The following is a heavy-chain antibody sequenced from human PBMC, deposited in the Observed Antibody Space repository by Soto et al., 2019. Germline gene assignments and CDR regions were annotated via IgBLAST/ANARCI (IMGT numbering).Heavy chain of an antibody. Sequence: SETLSLTCTVSGGSISSSSYYWGWIRQPPGKGLEWIGSIYYSGSTYYNPSLKSRVTISVDTSKNQFSLKLSSVTAADTAVYYCARLTYYYDSSGYYYRYYFDYWGQGTLVTVSS. J-gene: IGHJ4*02. D-gene: IGHD3-22*01. CDR3: ARLTYYYDSSGYYYRYYFDY. V-gene: IGHV4-39*01. CDR1: GGSISSSSYY. CDR2: IYYSGST.